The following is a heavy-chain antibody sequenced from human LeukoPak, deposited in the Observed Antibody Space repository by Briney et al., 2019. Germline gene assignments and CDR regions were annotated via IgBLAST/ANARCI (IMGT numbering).Heavy chain of an antibody. CDR2: VYTSGIT. J-gene: IGHJ6*03. CDR1: GGSISSSSYY. CDR3: ARDDFYMDV. Sequence: SETLSLTCTVSGGSISSSSYYWSWIRQPAGKGLEWIGRVYTSGITNQNPSLKSRVTMSVDTSKNQFSLKLSSVTAADTAVYYCARDDFYMDVWGKGTTVTVSS. V-gene: IGHV4-61*02.